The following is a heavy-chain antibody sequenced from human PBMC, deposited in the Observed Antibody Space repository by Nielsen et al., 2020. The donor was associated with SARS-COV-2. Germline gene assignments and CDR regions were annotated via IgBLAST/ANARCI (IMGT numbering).Heavy chain of an antibody. CDR2: ISSSSSYI. J-gene: IGHJ4*02. V-gene: IGHV3-21*01. CDR1: GFTFSSYS. CDR3: AKDRAIFMIYITRGGPDY. Sequence: GESLKISCAASGFTFSSYSMNWVRQAPGKGLEWVSSISSSSSYIYYADSVKGRFTISRDNSKSTLYLQMNSLRAEDTAMYYCAKDRAIFMIYITRGGPDYWGQGTLVTVSS. D-gene: IGHD3/OR15-3a*01.